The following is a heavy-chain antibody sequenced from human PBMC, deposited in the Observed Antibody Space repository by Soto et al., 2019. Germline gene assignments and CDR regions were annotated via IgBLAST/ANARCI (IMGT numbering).Heavy chain of an antibody. CDR3: TRDSYCTNGVCYIAGLAIDY. V-gene: IGHV3-49*03. Sequence: GGSLRLSCTASGFTFGDYAMSWFRQAPGKGLEWVGFIRSKAYGGTTEYAASVKGRFTISRDDSKSIAYLQMNSLKTEDTAVYYCTRDSYCTNGVCYIAGLAIDYRGQGTLVTVSS. CDR2: IRSKAYGGTT. D-gene: IGHD2-8*01. J-gene: IGHJ4*02. CDR1: GFTFGDYA.